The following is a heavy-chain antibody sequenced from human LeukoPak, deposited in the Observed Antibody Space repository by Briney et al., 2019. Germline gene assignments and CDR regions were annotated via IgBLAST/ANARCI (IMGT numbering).Heavy chain of an antibody. Sequence: PGGSLRLSCAASGFTFSSYGMHWVRQAPGKGLEWVAVISYDGSNKYYADSVKGRFTISRDNSKNTLYLQMNSLGAEDTAVYYCAKDAPAGHYFDYWGQGTLVTVSS. V-gene: IGHV3-30*18. CDR3: AKDAPAGHYFDY. CDR2: ISYDGSNK. CDR1: GFTFSSYG. J-gene: IGHJ4*02.